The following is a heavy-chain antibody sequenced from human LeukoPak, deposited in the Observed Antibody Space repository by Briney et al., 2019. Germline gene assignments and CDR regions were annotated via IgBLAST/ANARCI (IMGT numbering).Heavy chain of an antibody. D-gene: IGHD1-20*01. CDR3: ARELRSITGRNYLDY. Sequence: GGSLRLSCAASGFTFSNYGMNWVRQAPGKGLEWVSSISYSSSFMYYADSVKGRFTISRDNAKNSLYLQMNSLRAEDTAVYYCARELRSITGRNYLDYWGQGTLVTVSS. CDR2: ISYSSSFM. J-gene: IGHJ4*02. CDR1: GFTFSNYG. V-gene: IGHV3-21*01.